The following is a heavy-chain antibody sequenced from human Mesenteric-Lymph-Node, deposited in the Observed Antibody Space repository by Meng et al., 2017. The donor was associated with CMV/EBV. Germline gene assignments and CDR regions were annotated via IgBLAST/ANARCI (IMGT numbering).Heavy chain of an antibody. CDR1: GGSNSSSSYY. CDR3: ARQSGAVAGGVAY. D-gene: IGHD6-19*01. Sequence: VSGGSNSSSSYYWGWIRQPPGKGLEWIGSIYYSGSTYYNPSLKSRVTISVDTSKNQFSLKLSSVTAADTAVYYCARQSGAVAGGVAYWGQGTLVTVSS. CDR2: IYYSGST. J-gene: IGHJ4*02. V-gene: IGHV4-39*01.